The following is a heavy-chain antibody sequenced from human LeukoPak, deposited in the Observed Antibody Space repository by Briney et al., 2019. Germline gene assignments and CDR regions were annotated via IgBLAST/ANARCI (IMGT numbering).Heavy chain of an antibody. Sequence: PGGSLRLSCAASGFTFSTYSMNWVRQAPGKGLEWVSYIGRSSSPIYYADSVKGRFTISRDNAKNSLYLQMNGLRAEDTAVYYCARGPSSQIRTDYWGQGTLVTVSS. D-gene: IGHD2-2*01. J-gene: IGHJ4*02. CDR1: GFTFSTYS. V-gene: IGHV3-48*01. CDR3: ARGPSSQIRTDY. CDR2: IGRSSSPI.